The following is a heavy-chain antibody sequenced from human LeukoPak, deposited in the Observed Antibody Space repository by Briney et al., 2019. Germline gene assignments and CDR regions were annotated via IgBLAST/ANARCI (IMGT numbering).Heavy chain of an antibody. CDR2: IDRDGRST. V-gene: IGHV3-74*01. CDR1: GFTFSSDW. D-gene: IGHD3-9*01. J-gene: IGHJ4*02. Sequence: PGGSLRLSCAASGFTFSSDWMHWVRQAPGKGLVWVSRIDRDGRSTTYADSVKGRFNISRDNAKNTLYLQMNSLRAEDTAVYYCARHPYDILTGPSFDYWGQGTLVTVSS. CDR3: ARHPYDILTGPSFDY.